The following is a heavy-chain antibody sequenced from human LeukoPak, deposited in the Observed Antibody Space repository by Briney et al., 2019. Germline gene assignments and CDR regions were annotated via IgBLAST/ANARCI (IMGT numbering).Heavy chain of an antibody. D-gene: IGHD2-2*01. V-gene: IGHV1-2*04. CDR2: INPNSGGT. CDR1: GYTFTGYY. Sequence: ASVTVSCTASGYTFTGYYMHWVRQAPGQGLEWMGWINPNSGGTNYAQKFQGWVTMTRDTSIRTAYMELSRLRSDDTAVYYCARGALGYCSSTSCYSWYDPWGQGTLVTVSS. CDR3: ARGALGYCSSTSCYSWYDP. J-gene: IGHJ5*02.